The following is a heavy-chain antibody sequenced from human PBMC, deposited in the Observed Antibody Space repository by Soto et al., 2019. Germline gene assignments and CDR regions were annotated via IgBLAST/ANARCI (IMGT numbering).Heavy chain of an antibody. D-gene: IGHD6-19*01. CDR1: DVSGASISGASYY. V-gene: IGHV4-31*03. Sequence: SETLSLTCTVSDVSGASISGASYYWSWVRQHPGKGLEWIGFIGYTGDTQYNPSLRSRLAMSIDTSKNQFSLSLNSVTAADTAVYYCARAQVAGYQPTAGYFDYWGQGTLVTVSS. CDR2: IGYTGDT. J-gene: IGHJ4*03. CDR3: ARAQVAGYQPTAGYFDY.